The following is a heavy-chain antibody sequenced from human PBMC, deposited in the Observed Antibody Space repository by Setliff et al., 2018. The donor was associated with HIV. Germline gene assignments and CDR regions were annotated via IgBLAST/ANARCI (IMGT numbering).Heavy chain of an antibody. CDR3: ATELFIVVAGTTSFDF. D-gene: IGHD6-19*01. CDR2: VDPEDGET. J-gene: IGHJ4*02. V-gene: IGHV1-69-2*01. Sequence: ASVKVSCKASGYTFTDYYMHWVKQAPGKGPEWMGRVDPEDGETIYAEEFQGRVTITADTSTDKAYMELSSLRSEDTAVYYCATELFIVVAGTTSFDFWGQGTLVTVSS. CDR1: GYTFTDYY.